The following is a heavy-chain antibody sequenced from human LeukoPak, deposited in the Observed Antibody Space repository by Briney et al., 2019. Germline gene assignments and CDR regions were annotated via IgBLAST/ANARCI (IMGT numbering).Heavy chain of an antibody. V-gene: IGHV3-30*04. J-gene: IGHJ4*02. CDR3: ARDFMAGFLTARALNSFPHQIDY. CDR1: GFTFSSYA. D-gene: IGHD3-9*01. Sequence: PGRSLRLSCAASGFTFSSYAMHWVRQAPGKGLEWVAVISYDGSNKYYADSVKGRFTISRDNSKNTLYLQMNSLRAEDTAVYYCARDFMAGFLTARALNSFPHQIDYWGQGTLVTVSS. CDR2: ISYDGSNK.